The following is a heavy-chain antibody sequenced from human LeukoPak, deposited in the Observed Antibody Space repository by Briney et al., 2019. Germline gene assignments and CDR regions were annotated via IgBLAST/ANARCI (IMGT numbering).Heavy chain of an antibody. V-gene: IGHV3-48*03. J-gene: IGHJ6*02. CDR3: ARDGFRYTGSSGRYYYYYGMDV. CDR1: GFTFSSYE. CDR2: ISSSGSTI. D-gene: IGHD6-6*01. Sequence: GGSLRLSCAASGFTFSSYEMNWVRQAPGKGLEWVSYISSSGSTIYYADSVKGRFTISRDNAKNSLYLQMNSLRVEDTAVYYCARDGFRYTGSSGRYYYYYGMDVWGQGTTVTVSS.